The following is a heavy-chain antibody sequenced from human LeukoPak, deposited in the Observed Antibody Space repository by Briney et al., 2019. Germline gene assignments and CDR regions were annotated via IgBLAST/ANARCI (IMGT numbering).Heavy chain of an antibody. CDR3: ARVTRSSGRPFDY. V-gene: IGHV3-7*01. D-gene: IGHD3-10*01. J-gene: IGHJ4*02. CDR2: IKQDGSEK. Sequence: GGSLRLSCAASGFTFTNYSMSWVRQAPGKGLEWVANIKQDGSEKYYVDSVKGRFTISRGNAKNSLYLQMNSLRAEDTAVYYCARVTRSSGRPFDYWGQGTLVTVSS. CDR1: GFTFTNYS.